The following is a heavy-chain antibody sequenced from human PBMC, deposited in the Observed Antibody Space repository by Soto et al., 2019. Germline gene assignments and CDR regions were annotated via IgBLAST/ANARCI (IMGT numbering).Heavy chain of an antibody. Sequence: GESLKISCKGSGYSFTSYWIGWVRQMPGKGLEWMGIIYPGDSDTRYSPSFQGQVTISADKSISTAYLQWSSLKASDTAMYYCARYCSGGSCYSHSFDYWGQGTLVTVS. J-gene: IGHJ4*02. CDR2: IYPGDSDT. V-gene: IGHV5-51*01. CDR3: ARYCSGGSCYSHSFDY. CDR1: GYSFTSYW. D-gene: IGHD2-15*01.